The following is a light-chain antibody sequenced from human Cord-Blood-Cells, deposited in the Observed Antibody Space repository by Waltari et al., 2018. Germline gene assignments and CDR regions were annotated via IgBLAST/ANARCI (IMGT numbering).Light chain of an antibody. CDR3: QSYDSSTCV. Sequence: NFMLTQPHPVSEAPGKTVTISCTRSSGSIASNYVQWYQQRPGSSPTAVIYEDNQRPSGVPDRFSGSIDSSSNSASLPSSGLKTEDGADYCCQSYDSSTCVFGGGTKLTVL. CDR1: SGSIASNY. V-gene: IGLV6-57*01. CDR2: EDN. J-gene: IGLJ3*02.